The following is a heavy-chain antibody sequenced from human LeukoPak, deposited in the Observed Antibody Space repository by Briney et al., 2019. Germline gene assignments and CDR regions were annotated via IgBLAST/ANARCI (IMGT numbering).Heavy chain of an antibody. V-gene: IGHV4-59*08. D-gene: IGHD1/OR15-1a*01. CDR3: AKHVGNTFDF. CDR2: IVHTGDT. CDR1: GASISSSS. J-gene: IGHJ4*01. Sequence: PSETLSLTCDVSGASISSSSWSWIRQTPGKGLEWIGYIVHTGDTNYNAPLKSRVTLLLDASKNQFSLRLRSVSAADTAVYYCAKHVGNTFDFWGQGILVTVSS.